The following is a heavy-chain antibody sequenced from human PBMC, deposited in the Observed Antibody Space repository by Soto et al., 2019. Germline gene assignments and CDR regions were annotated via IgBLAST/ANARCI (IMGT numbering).Heavy chain of an antibody. CDR1: GFTFSSYG. CDR3: ARDLDTSMGYYYYYGMDV. V-gene: IGHV3-33*01. Sequence: PGGSLRLSCAASGFTFSSYGMHWVRQAPGKGLEWVAVIWQDGRNKYYADSVKGRFTISRDNFKNTLYLQMNSLRAEDTAVYYCARDLDTSMGYYYYYGMDVWGQGTTVTVSS. J-gene: IGHJ6*02. CDR2: IWQDGRNK. D-gene: IGHD5-18*01.